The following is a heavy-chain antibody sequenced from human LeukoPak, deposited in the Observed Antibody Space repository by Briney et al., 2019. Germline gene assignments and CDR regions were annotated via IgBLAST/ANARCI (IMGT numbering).Heavy chain of an antibody. CDR1: GFTFGDYT. CDR2: IRSKAYGGTT. Sequence: PGGSLRLSCTASGFTFGDYTMSWVRQAPGKGLEWVGFIRSKAYGGTTEYAASVKGRLTISRDDSKSIAYLQMNSLKTEDTAVYYCSRGPHGDRSFDYWGQGTLVTVSS. D-gene: IGHD4-17*01. J-gene: IGHJ4*02. CDR3: SRGPHGDRSFDY. V-gene: IGHV3-49*04.